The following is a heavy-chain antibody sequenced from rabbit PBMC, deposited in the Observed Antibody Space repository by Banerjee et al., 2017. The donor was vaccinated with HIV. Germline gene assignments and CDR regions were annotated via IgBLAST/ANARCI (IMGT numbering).Heavy chain of an antibody. Sequence: QSLEESGGGLVKPGGTLTLTCKASGFSFSSRYYMWWVRQAPGKGLEWIGNINTGSGGTLCASWAKCRFTISKTSSTTVTLQMTSLAAADTATYFSARGYADRLYYHMWGPGTLVTGS. D-gene: IGHD4-2*01. CDR1: GFSFSSRYY. J-gene: IGHJ4*01. CDR3: ARGYADRLYYHM. CDR2: INTGSGGT. V-gene: IGHV1S40*01.